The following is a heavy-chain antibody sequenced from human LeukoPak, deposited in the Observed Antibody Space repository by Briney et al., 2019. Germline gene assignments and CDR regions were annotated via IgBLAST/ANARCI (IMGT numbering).Heavy chain of an antibody. J-gene: IGHJ4*02. CDR1: GFTFSTYS. CDR2: TSTSSSTI. CDR3: ARGAYCGGDCFYFDY. V-gene: IGHV3-48*02. Sequence: GGSLRLSCAASGFTFSTYSMNWVRQAPGKGLQWVSYTSTSSSTIHYADCVKGRFTISRDNAKNSLYLQMNSLRDEDTAVYYCARGAYCGGDCFYFDYWGQGTLATVSS. D-gene: IGHD2-21*02.